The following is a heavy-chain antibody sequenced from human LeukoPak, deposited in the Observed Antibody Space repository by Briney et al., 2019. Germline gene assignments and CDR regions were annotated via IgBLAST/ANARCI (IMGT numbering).Heavy chain of an antibody. V-gene: IGHV1-69*05. CDR2: IIPIFGTA. D-gene: IGHD3-22*01. J-gene: IGHJ5*02. CDR3: GASPYYYDSSGYQNWFDP. CDR1: GGTFSSYA. Sequence: SVKVSCKASGGTFSSYAISWVRQAPGQGLEWMGGIIPIFGTANYAQKFQGKVTITTDESASTAYMELSSLRSEDTAVYYCGASPYYYDSSGYQNWFDPWGQGTLVTVSS.